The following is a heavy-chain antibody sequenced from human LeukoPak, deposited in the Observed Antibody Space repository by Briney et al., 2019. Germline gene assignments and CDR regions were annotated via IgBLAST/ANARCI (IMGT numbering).Heavy chain of an antibody. CDR1: GGSVSSHY. J-gene: IGHJ5*02. CDR2: IYYSGST. CDR3: ARLYDSSGYTNWLDP. Sequence: SETLSLTCTVSGGSVSSHYWSWIRQPPGKGLEWIGYIYYSGSTKYNPSLKSRVTISVDTSENQFSLKLSSVTAADTAVYYCARLYDSSGYTNWLDPWGQGTLVTVSS. V-gene: IGHV4-59*02. D-gene: IGHD3-22*01.